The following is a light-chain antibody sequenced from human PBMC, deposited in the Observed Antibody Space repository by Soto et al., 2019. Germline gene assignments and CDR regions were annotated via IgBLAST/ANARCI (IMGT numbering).Light chain of an antibody. CDR3: ATWDDSLNGWV. V-gene: IGLV1-44*01. CDR1: SSKIGSNA. Sequence: QPVLTQPPSASGTPGQRVTISCSGSSSKIGSNAVSWYQQLPGTAPKVLIYSNNQRPSGVPDRFSGSKSGTSASLAISGLQSEDDADYYCATWDDSLNGWVFGGGTKLTVL. CDR2: SNN. J-gene: IGLJ3*02.